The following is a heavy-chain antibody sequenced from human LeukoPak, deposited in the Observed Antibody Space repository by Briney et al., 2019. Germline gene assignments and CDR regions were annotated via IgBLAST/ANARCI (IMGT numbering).Heavy chain of an antibody. D-gene: IGHD3-16*01. CDR3: AKGNWGGRLDWYFHL. J-gene: IGHJ2*01. CDR2: ITGSGGST. CDR1: GFTFSSYD. Sequence: GGSLRLSCAASGFTFSSYDMSWVRQAPGSGLEWVSGITGSGGSTYYADSVKGRFTISRDNSKNTLYLQMNSLRAEDTAVYYCAKGNWGGRLDWYFHLWGRGTLVTVSS. V-gene: IGHV3-23*01.